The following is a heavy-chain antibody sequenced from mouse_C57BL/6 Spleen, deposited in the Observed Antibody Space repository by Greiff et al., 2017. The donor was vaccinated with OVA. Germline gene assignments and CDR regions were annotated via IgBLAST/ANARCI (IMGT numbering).Heavy chain of an antibody. CDR3: ARRYSNWDYYAMDY. Sequence: QVQLQQPGAELVRPGSSVKLSCKASGYTFTSYWMHWVKQRPIQGLEWIGNIDPSDSETHYNQKFKDKATLTVDKSSSTAYMQLSSLTSEDSAVYYCARRYSNWDYYAMDYWGQGTSVTVSS. V-gene: IGHV1-52*01. J-gene: IGHJ4*01. CDR2: IDPSDSET. CDR1: GYTFTSYW. D-gene: IGHD2-5*01.